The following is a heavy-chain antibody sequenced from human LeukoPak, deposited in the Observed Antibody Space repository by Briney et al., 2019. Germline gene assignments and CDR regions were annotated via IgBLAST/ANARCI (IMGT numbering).Heavy chain of an antibody. J-gene: IGHJ5*02. CDR1: GGSLSSSRYY. V-gene: IGHV4-39*07. CDR3: ARVSGDGWFDP. Sequence: SETLSLTRTVSGGSLSSSRYYWGWIRHPPGEGLGWIGSIYYSGSTYYNPSLKSRVTITVDTSKNQFSLKLSSVTAADTAVYYCARVSGDGWFDPWGQGTLVTVSS. CDR2: IYYSGST. D-gene: IGHD3-10*01.